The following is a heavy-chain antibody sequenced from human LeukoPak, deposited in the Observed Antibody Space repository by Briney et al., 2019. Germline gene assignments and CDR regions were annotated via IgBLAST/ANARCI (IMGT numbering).Heavy chain of an antibody. D-gene: IGHD1-1*01. CDR3: ARGSWTDVGYYYYYYMDV. CDR1: GGTFSSYA. Sequence: SVKVSCKASGGTFSSYAISWVRQAPGQGLEWMGGSIPLFGTTKYAQKLQGRATITTDESTSTAYMELSSLTSEDTAVYYCARGSWTDVGYYYYYYMDVWGKGTTVTVSS. V-gene: IGHV1-69*05. J-gene: IGHJ6*03. CDR2: SIPLFGTT.